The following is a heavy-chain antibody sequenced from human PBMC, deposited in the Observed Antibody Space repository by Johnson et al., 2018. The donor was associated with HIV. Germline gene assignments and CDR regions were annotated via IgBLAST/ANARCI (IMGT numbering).Heavy chain of an antibody. V-gene: IGHV3-30*02. D-gene: IGHD3-22*01. J-gene: IGHJ3*02. CDR2: IRYDGSNK. CDR3: AKVRSGYTEIDAFDI. CDR1: GFTFSSYG. Sequence: QVQLVESGGGVVQPGGSLRLSCAASGFTFSSYGMHWVRQAPGKGLEWVAFIRYDGSNKYYADSVKGRFTFSRDNSKNTLYLQMNSLRAEDTAVYFCAKVRSGYTEIDAFDIWGQGTMVTVSS.